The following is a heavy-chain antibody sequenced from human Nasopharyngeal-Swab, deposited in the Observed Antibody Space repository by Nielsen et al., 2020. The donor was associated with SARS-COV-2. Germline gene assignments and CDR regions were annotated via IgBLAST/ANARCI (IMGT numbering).Heavy chain of an antibody. D-gene: IGHD4-11*01. CDR2: IYYSGST. Sequence: RQAPGKGLEWIGSIYYSGSTYYNPSLKSRVTISVDTSKNQFSLKLSPVTAADTAVYYCARKDYKTSAFDIWGQGTMVTVSS. J-gene: IGHJ3*02. V-gene: IGHV4-39*07. CDR3: ARKDYKTSAFDI.